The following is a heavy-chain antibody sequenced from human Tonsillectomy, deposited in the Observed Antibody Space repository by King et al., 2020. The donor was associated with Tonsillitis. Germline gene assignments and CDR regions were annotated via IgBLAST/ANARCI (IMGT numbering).Heavy chain of an antibody. CDR1: GGSFSGYY. D-gene: IGHD6-13*01. CDR2: ISHSGGT. V-gene: IGHV4-34*01. CDR3: ARCYSSSWFLVDY. J-gene: IGHJ4*02. Sequence: VQLQQWGAGLLKPSETLSLSCAVYGGSFSGYYWTWIRQPPGKGLEWIGEISHSGGTSYNASLQSRVTLSVDTSKNQFSLNLSSVTAADAAVYYCARCYSSSWFLVDYWGQGTLVAVSS.